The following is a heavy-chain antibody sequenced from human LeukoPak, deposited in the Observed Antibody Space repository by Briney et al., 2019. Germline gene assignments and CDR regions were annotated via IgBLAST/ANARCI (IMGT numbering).Heavy chain of an antibody. V-gene: IGHV4-39*01. J-gene: IGHJ3*02. Sequence: PSETLSLTCTVSGGSISSSSYYWGWIRQPPGKGLEWIGSIYYSGSTYYNPSLKSRVTISVDTSKNQFSLKLSSVTAADTAVYYCARRFPYSSSWYATFDAFDIWGQGTMVTVSS. CDR3: ARRFPYSSSWYATFDAFDI. D-gene: IGHD6-13*01. CDR1: GGSISSSSYY. CDR2: IYYSGST.